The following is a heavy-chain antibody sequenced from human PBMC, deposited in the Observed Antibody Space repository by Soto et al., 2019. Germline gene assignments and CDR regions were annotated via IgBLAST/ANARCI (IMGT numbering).Heavy chain of an antibody. CDR1: GFTFSSYG. Sequence: QVQLVESGGGVVQPGRSLRLSCAASGFTFSSYGMHWVRQAPGKGLEWVAVISYDGSNKYYADSVKGRFTISRDNSKNTLYLQMNSLRAEDTAVYYCAKDLPLWSGYFSWGQGTLVTVSS. CDR3: AKDLPLWSGYFS. V-gene: IGHV3-30*18. J-gene: IGHJ5*02. D-gene: IGHD3-3*01. CDR2: ISYDGSNK.